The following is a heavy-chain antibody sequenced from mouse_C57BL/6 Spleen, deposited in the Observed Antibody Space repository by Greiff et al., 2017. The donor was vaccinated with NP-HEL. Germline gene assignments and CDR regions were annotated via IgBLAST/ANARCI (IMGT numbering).Heavy chain of an antibody. CDR3: ASSSGPFDY. CDR2: ISSGSSTI. J-gene: IGHJ2*01. D-gene: IGHD3-2*02. CDR1: GFTFSDYG. Sequence: EVMLVESGGGLVKPGGSLKLSCAASGFTFSDYGMHWVRQAPEKGLEWVAYISSGSSTIYYADTVKGRFTISRDNAKNTLLLQMTSLRSEDTAMYYCASSSGPFDYWGQGTTLTVSS. V-gene: IGHV5-17*01.